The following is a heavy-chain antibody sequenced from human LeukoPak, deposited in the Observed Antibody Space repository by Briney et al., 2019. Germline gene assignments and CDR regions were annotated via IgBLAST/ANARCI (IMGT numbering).Heavy chain of an antibody. CDR3: ARVTTVVSPFDY. J-gene: IGHJ4*02. CDR1: GGSISSGDYY. V-gene: IGHV4-30-4*08. Sequence: SETLSLTCTVSGGSISSGDYYWSWLRQPPGKGLEWIGYIYYSGSTYYNPSLKSRVTISVDTSKDQFSLKLSSVTAADTAVYYCARVTTVVSPFDYWGQGTPVTVSS. D-gene: IGHD4-23*01. CDR2: IYYSGST.